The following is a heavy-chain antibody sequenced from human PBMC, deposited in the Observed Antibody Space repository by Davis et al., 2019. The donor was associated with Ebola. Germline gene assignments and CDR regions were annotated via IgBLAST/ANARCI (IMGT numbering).Heavy chain of an antibody. D-gene: IGHD3-22*01. J-gene: IGHJ4*02. CDR3: ARVGYYYDSSGYYASFDY. CDR2: INSDGSST. Sequence: PGGSLRLSCAASGFTFSSYWMHWVRQAPGKGLVWVSRINSDGSSTSYADSVKGRFTISRDNAKNTLYLQMNSLRAEDTAVYYCARVGYYYDSSGYYASFDYWGQGTLVTVSS. V-gene: IGHV3-74*01. CDR1: GFTFSSYW.